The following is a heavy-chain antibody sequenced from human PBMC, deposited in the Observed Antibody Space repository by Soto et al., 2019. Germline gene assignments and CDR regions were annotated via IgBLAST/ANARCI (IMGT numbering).Heavy chain of an antibody. Sequence: QITLKESGPTLVKPTQTLTLTCTFSGFSLSNSGVGVGWLRQPPEKALEWLALIYWYDDKRYSPSLKSRLTITKDTPKNQVVLTMTNMDPVDTATYYCAHRWVERYVYYWGQATLVTFSS. J-gene: IGHJ4*02. V-gene: IGHV2-5*01. D-gene: IGHD1-1*01. CDR3: AHRWVERYVYY. CDR1: GFSLSNSGVG. CDR2: IYWYDDK.